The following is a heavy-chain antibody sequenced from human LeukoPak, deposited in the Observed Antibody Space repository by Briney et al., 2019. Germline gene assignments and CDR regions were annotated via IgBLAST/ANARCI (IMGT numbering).Heavy chain of an antibody. CDR3: ARERELWFFDS. CDR2: ISSSSSYI. Sequence: PGRSLRLSCAASGFTFSSYGIHWVRQAPGKGLEWVSSISSSSSYIYYADSVKGRFTISRDNAKNSLYLQMNSLRAEDTAVYYCARERELWFFDSWGQGTLVTVSS. CDR1: GFTFSSYG. J-gene: IGHJ4*02. V-gene: IGHV3-21*01. D-gene: IGHD3-16*02.